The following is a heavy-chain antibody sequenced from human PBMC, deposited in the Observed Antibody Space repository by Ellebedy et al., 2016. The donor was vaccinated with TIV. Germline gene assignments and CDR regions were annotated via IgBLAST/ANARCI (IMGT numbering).Heavy chain of an antibody. Sequence: GESLKISXAASGFTFSSYAMSWVRQAPGKGLEWVSAISGSGGSTYYADSVKGRFTISRDNSKNTLYLQMNSLRAEDTAVYYCAKVEMATMEEYYYYYYGMDVWGQGTTVTVSS. CDR3: AKVEMATMEEYYYYYYGMDV. V-gene: IGHV3-23*01. CDR1: GFTFSSYA. CDR2: ISGSGGST. J-gene: IGHJ6*02. D-gene: IGHD5-24*01.